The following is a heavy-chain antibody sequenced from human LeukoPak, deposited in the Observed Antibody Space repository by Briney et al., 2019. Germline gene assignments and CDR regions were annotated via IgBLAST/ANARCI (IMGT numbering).Heavy chain of an antibody. V-gene: IGHV4-59*08. J-gene: IGHJ6*02. CDR2: IHYNGIT. Sequence: PSETLSLTCTVSGSMYNYYWSWIRKPPGKGLEWIGYIHYNGITNYNPSLKSRVTMSLDTSKNQVSLKLNSVTAADTAVYYCARRRSGCSRSWSNYCYGLDVWGQGTTVTVSS. CDR3: ARRRSGCSRSWSNYCYGLDV. D-gene: IGHD6-13*01. CDR1: GSMYNYY.